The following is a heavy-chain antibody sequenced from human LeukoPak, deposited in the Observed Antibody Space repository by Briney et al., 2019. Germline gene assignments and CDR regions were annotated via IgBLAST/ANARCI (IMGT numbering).Heavy chain of an antibody. J-gene: IGHJ4*02. CDR3: AREPRTVTMVRGVLDY. CDR2: INHSGST. D-gene: IGHD3-10*01. Sequence: SETLSLTCAIYGGSFSGYYWSWIRQPPGKGLEWIGEINHSGSTNYNPSLKSRVTISVDTSKNQFSLKLSSVTAADTAVYYCAREPRTVTMVRGVLDYWGQGTLVTVSS. V-gene: IGHV4-34*01. CDR1: GGSFSGYY.